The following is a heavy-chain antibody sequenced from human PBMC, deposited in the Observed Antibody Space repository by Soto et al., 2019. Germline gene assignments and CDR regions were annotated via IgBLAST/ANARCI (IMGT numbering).Heavy chain of an antibody. CDR3: ARDLEGTVTGRGAFGV. Sequence: SETLSLTCAVSGGSISSSNWWSWVRQPPGKGLEWIGEIYHSGSTIYHPSLKSRVTISVDQSNNQFSLKLNSVTAADTAVYYCARDLEGTVTGRGAFGVWGRGTLVTVSS. CDR1: GGSISSSNW. CDR2: IYHSGST. D-gene: IGHD6-19*01. V-gene: IGHV4-4*02. J-gene: IGHJ3*01.